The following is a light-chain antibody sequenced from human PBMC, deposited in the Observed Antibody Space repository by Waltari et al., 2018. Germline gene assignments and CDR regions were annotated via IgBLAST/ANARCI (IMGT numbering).Light chain of an antibody. Sequence: RAGESISSVLLRYQEKLGQAPRLLHDGGSRPATGIPDRVSGSGSGTDFRRTVRRLAGEDVAVYYCQHYVRLPVTFGQGTKVDIK. V-gene: IGKV3-20*01. J-gene: IGKJ1*01. CDR2: GGS. CDR1: ESISSV. CDR3: QHYVRLPVT.